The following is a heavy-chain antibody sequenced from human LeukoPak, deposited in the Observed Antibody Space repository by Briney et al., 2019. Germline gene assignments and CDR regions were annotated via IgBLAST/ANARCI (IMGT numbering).Heavy chain of an antibody. CDR2: ISSSSSYI. V-gene: IGHV3-21*01. CDR1: GLTLTDSW. CDR3: AAFWR. J-gene: IGHJ4*02. D-gene: IGHD3-3*01. Sequence: PGGSLRLSCAASGLTLTDSWMSWFRQAPGKGLEWVSSISSSSSYIYYADSVKGRFTISRDNAKNSLYLQMNSLRAEDTAVYYCAAFWRWGQGTLVTVSS.